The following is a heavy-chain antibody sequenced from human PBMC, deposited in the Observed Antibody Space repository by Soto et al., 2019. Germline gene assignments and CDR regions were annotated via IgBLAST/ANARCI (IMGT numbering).Heavy chain of an antibody. V-gene: IGHV3-23*01. J-gene: IGHJ6*02. CDR1: GFTFSSYA. D-gene: IGHD6-13*01. Sequence: PGGSLRLSFAASGFTFSSYAMSWVRQAPGKGLEWVSAISGSGVSTYYADSVKGRFTSSRDNSRNTRNRQMNSLRAEDTAVYYCAKETYSSSWYTRAGMDVWGQGTTVTVSS. CDR2: ISGSGVST. CDR3: AKETYSSSWYTRAGMDV.